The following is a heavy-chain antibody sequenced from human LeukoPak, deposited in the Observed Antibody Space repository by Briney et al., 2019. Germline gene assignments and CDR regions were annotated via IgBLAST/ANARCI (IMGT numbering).Heavy chain of an antibody. Sequence: ASVKVSCKASGYTFTSYDINWVRQVTGQGLEWMGWMNPNNGNTGYVQKFQGRVTMTRDMSTSTDYMELSSLRSEDTAVYYCARDNSVEDTAWWFDPWGQGTLVTVSS. CDR2: MNPNNGNT. J-gene: IGHJ5*02. CDR1: GYTFTSYD. CDR3: ARDNSVEDTAWWFDP. D-gene: IGHD4-23*01. V-gene: IGHV1-8*01.